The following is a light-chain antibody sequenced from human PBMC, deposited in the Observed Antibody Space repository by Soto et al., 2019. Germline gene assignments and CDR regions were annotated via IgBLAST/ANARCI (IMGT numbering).Light chain of an antibody. Sequence: EIVLTQSPGTLSLSPGDRATLSCRASQSVISDYLAWYQQKPGQAPRLLIYGASGRATGIPDRFSGSGSGTDFTLTISSLQPEDFATYYCLQDFNYPWTFGQGTKVDIK. J-gene: IGKJ1*01. V-gene: IGKV3-20*01. CDR3: LQDFNYPWT. CDR1: QSVISDY. CDR2: GAS.